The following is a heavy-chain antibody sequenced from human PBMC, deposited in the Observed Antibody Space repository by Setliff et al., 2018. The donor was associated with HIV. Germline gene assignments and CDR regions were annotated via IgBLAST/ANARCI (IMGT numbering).Heavy chain of an antibody. J-gene: IGHJ5*02. CDR1: GQFISDGYY. CDR2: VYHSGKT. D-gene: IGHD3-16*01. CDR3: AKHDFGEGSCFDP. Sequence: SETLSLTCTVSGQFISDGYYWGWIRQPPGKGLEWIGSVYHSGKTYYNPSLKSRVTMSADTSKNRISLMLRSMTAADTAVYYCAKHDFGEGSCFDPWGQGSLVTVSS. V-gene: IGHV4-38-2*02.